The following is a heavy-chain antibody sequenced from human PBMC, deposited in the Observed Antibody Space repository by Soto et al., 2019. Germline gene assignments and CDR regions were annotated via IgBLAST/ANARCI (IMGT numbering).Heavy chain of an antibody. V-gene: IGHV3-21*01. D-gene: IGHD3-10*01. CDR2: IHFSGGSM. Sequence: NPGGSLRLSCAASGVTFSRYSMNWVRQAPGKEKEWVSSIHFSGGSMFYSDSVKGRSTISRGTGENSLYLQMNSLRAEDTAVYYCAREVLTGSTAIDSSGQGILVTVSS. CDR3: AREVLTGSTAIDS. J-gene: IGHJ4*02. CDR1: GVTFSRYS.